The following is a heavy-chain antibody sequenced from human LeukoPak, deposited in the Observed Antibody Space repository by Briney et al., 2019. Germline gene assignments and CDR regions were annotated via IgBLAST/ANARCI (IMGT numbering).Heavy chain of an antibody. Sequence: GGSLRLSCAASGFTLSSYWMNWVRQVPGRGLEWVAYIKTDGSEKYYVDSVKGRFTIYRDNAGSSLDLQMDSLRPEDTAVYYWARCAAPTSYHVSRGPFDYWGRGTLVTVSS. CDR1: GFTLSSYW. CDR2: IKTDGSEK. V-gene: IGHV3-7*01. CDR3: ARCAAPTSYHVSRGPFDY. J-gene: IGHJ4*02. D-gene: IGHD3-10*02.